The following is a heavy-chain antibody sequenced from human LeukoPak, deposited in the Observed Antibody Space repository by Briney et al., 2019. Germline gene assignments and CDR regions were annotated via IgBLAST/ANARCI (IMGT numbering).Heavy chain of an antibody. CDR2: ISAYNGNT. D-gene: IGHD3-3*01. CDR1: GYTFTSYG. CDR3: ARDRYDFWSGYHSRAGWFDP. V-gene: IGHV1-18*01. Sequence: GASVKVSRKASGYTFTSYGISWVRQAPAQGLEWMGWISAYNGNTNYAQKLQGRVTMTTDTSTSTAYMELRSLRSDDTAVYYCARDRYDFWSGYHSRAGWFDPRGQGTLVTVSS. J-gene: IGHJ5*02.